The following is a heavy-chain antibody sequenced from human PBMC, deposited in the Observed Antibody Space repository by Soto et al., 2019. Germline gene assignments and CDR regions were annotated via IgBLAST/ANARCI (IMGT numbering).Heavy chain of an antibody. D-gene: IGHD3-22*01. Sequence: EVQLVESGGGLVKPGGSLRLSCAASGFTFSSYSMNWVRQAPGKGLEWVSSISSSSSYIYYPDSVKGRFTISRDNAKNSLYMQMNSLRAEDTAVYYCARLTSYDSSSYYCQRGPGTPGTVS. CDR2: ISSSSSYI. V-gene: IGHV3-21*01. CDR3: ARLTSYDSSSYYCQ. J-gene: IGHJ4*02. CDR1: GFTFSSYS.